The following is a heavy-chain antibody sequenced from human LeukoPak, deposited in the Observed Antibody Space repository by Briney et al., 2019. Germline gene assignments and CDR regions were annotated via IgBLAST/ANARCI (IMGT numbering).Heavy chain of an antibody. D-gene: IGHD3-10*01. CDR2: IYYSGST. V-gene: IGHV4-39*07. CDR3: ARRTIIRGRCVDY. CDR1: GGSISSSSYY. Sequence: PSETLSLTCTVSGGSISSSSYYWGWIRQPPGKGLEWIGSIYYSGSTYYNPSLKSRVTISVDTSKNQFSLTLSSVTAADTAVYYCARRTIIRGRCVDYWGQGTLVTVSS. J-gene: IGHJ4*02.